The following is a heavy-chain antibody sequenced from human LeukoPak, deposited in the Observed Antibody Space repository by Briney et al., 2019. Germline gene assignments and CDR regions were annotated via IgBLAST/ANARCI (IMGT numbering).Heavy chain of an antibody. Sequence: SETLSLTCTVSGGSISNYYWSWIRQPPGKGLEWIGYIYYSGSTNYNPSLKSRVTISVDTSKNQFSLKLSSVTAADTAVYYCARGSGSFLNCWGQGTLVTVSS. CDR1: GGSISNYY. D-gene: IGHD1-26*01. CDR3: ARGSGSFLNC. CDR2: IYYSGST. J-gene: IGHJ4*02. V-gene: IGHV4-59*01.